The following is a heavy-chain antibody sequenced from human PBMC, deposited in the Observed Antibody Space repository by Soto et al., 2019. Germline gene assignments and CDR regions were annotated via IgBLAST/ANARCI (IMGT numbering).Heavy chain of an antibody. V-gene: IGHV4-59*01. J-gene: IGHJ4*02. CDR3: SRDNGYSYGYTLDH. D-gene: IGHD5-18*01. CDR1: GGSISSYC. Sequence: SETLSLTCTVSGGSISSYCWIWIRQPPVNGLEFIGYIYYIFSTNYNPSLKSRFTISLYTSKNHFSLKLISFTAAYTAVYYCSRDNGYSYGYTLDHWGQGTLVTVSS. CDR2: IYYIFST.